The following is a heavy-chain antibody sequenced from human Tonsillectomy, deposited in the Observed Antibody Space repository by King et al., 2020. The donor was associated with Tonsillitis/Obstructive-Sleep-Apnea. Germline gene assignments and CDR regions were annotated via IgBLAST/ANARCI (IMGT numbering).Heavy chain of an antibody. CDR2: IIPIFGTA. CDR3: ARGLSPTVTTSHFDY. CDR1: GGTFSSYA. Sequence: VQLVESGAEVKKPGSSVKVSCKASGGTFSSYAISWVRQAPGQGLEWMGGIIPIFGTANYAQKFQGRVTITAAESTSTAYMALSSLRSEATTVYYCARGLSPTVTTSHFDYWGQGTLVTVSS. V-gene: IGHV1-69*01. J-gene: IGHJ4*02. D-gene: IGHD4-11*01.